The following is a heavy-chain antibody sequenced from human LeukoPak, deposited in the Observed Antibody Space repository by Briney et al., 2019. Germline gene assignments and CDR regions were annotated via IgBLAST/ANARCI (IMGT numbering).Heavy chain of an antibody. J-gene: IGHJ6*01. V-gene: IGHV4-59*01. CDR1: GGSISSYY. Sequence: TSETLSLTCTVSGGSISSYYWSWIRQPPGKGLEWIGYIYYSGSTNYNPSLKSRVTISVDTSKNQLSLKLSSVTAADTAVYYCARGLSEDYYYGMDVWGKGPRSPSPQ. CDR2: IYYSGST. CDR3: ARGLSEDYYYGMDV. D-gene: IGHD6-25*01.